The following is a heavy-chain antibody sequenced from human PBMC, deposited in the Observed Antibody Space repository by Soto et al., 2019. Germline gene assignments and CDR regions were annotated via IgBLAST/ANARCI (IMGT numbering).Heavy chain of an antibody. D-gene: IGHD6-6*01. J-gene: IGHJ6*02. Sequence: ASVKVSCKASGYTFTSYDINWVRQATGQGLEWMGWMNPNSGNTGYAQKFQGRVTMTRNTSISTAYMELSSLRSEDTAVYYCARGFEQLVDYYYYGMDVWGQGTTVTVS. CDR3: ARGFEQLVDYYYYGMDV. CDR1: GYTFTSYD. V-gene: IGHV1-8*01. CDR2: MNPNSGNT.